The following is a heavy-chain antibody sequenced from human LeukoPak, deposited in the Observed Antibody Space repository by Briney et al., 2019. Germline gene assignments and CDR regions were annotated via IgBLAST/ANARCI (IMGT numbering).Heavy chain of an antibody. J-gene: IGHJ4*02. D-gene: IGHD5-12*01. V-gene: IGHV3-33*01. CDR2: IWYDGSNK. CDR3: AREIPATYYFDY. CDR1: GFTFSSYA. Sequence: GGSLRLSCAASGFTFSSYAMHWVRQAPGKGLEWVAVIWYDGSNKYYVDSVEGRFTISRDNSKNTLYLQMNSLRAEDTAVYSCAREIPATYYFDYWGQGTLVTVSS.